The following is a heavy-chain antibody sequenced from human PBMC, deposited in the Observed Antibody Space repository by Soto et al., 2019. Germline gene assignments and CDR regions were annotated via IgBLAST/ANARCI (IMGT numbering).Heavy chain of an antibody. V-gene: IGHV4-28*01. Sequence: QVPLQESGPGLVKPSDTLSLTCAVSGYSISSSNWWGWIRQPPGKGLEWIGYIYYSGTTYYNLSLKSRVTMSVDTSKNQFSLKLTSVTAVDTAVYYCARREIQGPIDYWGQGTLVTVSS. CDR2: IYYSGTT. CDR3: ARREIQGPIDY. CDR1: GYSISSSNW. D-gene: IGHD1-26*01. J-gene: IGHJ4*02.